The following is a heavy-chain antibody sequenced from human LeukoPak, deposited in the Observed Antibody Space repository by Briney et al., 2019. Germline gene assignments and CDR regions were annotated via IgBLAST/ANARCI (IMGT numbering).Heavy chain of an antibody. J-gene: IGHJ3*02. CDR2: IYYSGST. CDR3: ARGPYSYDSSGAFDI. CDR1: GGSISSSRYY. V-gene: IGHV4-39*07. D-gene: IGHD3-22*01. Sequence: SETLSLTCTVSGGSISSSRYYWGWIRQPPGKGLEWIGSIYYSGSTYYNPSLKSRATISVDTSKNQFSLKLSSVTAADTAVYFCARGPYSYDSSGAFDIWGQGTMVTVSS.